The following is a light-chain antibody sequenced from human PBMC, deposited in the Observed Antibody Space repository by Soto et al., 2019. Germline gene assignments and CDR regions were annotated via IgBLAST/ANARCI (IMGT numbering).Light chain of an antibody. CDR3: TSWTTSTTMI. V-gene: IGLV2-14*03. Sequence: QSVLTQPASVSGSPGQSITISCTGTSSDIGAYNFVSWYQQHPGKAPKLMLYDVNIRPSGVSNRFSGSKSGNTASLTISGLQPEDEAEYYCTSWTTSTTMIFGGGTKVTV. CDR1: SSDIGAYNF. J-gene: IGLJ2*01. CDR2: DVN.